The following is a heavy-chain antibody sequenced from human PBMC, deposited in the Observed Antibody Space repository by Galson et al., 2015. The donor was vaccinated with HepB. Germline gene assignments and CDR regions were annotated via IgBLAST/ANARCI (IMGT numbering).Heavy chain of an antibody. CDR3: ARRVDGLIDS. J-gene: IGHJ4*02. V-gene: IGHV3-11*06. CDR2: ISGSTIYT. Sequence: SLRLSCAAFGFTFSDYYMSWIRQAPGRGLEWVSYISGSTIYTNYADSVRGRFTISRDNARNSLYLQMNSLRAEDTAVYYCARRVDGLIDSWGQGTLVTVSS. CDR1: GFTFSDYY. D-gene: IGHD2-2*03.